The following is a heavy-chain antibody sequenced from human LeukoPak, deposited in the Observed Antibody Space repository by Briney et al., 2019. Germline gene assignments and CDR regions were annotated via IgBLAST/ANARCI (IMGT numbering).Heavy chain of an antibody. V-gene: IGHV3-30*02. Sequence: PGGSLRLSCATSGFTFSSYGLHWVRQAPGKGLEWVAFIHYDGSNKYYADSVKGRFTVSRDNSKNTLYLQMNSLRAEDTAVYYCAKDLTTGTLSFDYWGQGTLVTVSS. CDR2: IHYDGSNK. CDR3: AKDLTTGTLSFDY. J-gene: IGHJ4*02. D-gene: IGHD1-1*01. CDR1: GFTFSSYG.